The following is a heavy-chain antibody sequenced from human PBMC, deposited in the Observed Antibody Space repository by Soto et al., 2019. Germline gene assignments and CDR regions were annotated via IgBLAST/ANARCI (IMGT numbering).Heavy chain of an antibody. CDR2: ITYDGSEK. V-gene: IGHV3-7*01. Sequence: EGQLLESGGGLVQGGGSRIVSCAASGFQLRSFGMNWVLQVPGKGLECVATITYDGSEKNHVESVRSRLTSSRDNAKNSLYLQMDSLRVEDTAVYYGARTGRPSNSYYSYLDVWGNGSTVTVSS. CDR1: GFQLRSFG. J-gene: IGHJ6*03. CDR3: ARTGRPSNSYYSYLDV.